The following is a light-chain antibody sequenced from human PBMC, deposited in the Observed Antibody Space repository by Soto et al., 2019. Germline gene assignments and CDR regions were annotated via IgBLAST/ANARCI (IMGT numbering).Light chain of an antibody. CDR1: QDISNY. CDR3: QQYDNLPIT. Sequence: DIQLTQSPSFLSASVGDRVTITCRASQDISNYLVWYQQKPGKAPKPLIYDASNLETGVPSRFSGSGSGTDFTFTISSLQPEDIATYYCQQYDNLPITFGQGTRLEIK. J-gene: IGKJ5*01. CDR2: DAS. V-gene: IGKV1-33*01.